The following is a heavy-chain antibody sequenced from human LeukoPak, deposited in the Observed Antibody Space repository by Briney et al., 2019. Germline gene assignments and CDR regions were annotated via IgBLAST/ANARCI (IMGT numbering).Heavy chain of an antibody. CDR2: IYYSGST. D-gene: IGHD3-22*01. V-gene: IGHV4-59*12. CDR1: GGSISSYY. J-gene: IGHJ4*02. CDR3: ARELASSGYYSTYYFDY. Sequence: SETLSLTCTVSGGSISSYYWSWIRQPPGKGLEWIGYIYYSGSTNYNPSLKSRVTISVDTSKNQFSLKLSSVTAADPAVYYCARELASSGYYSTYYFDYWGQGTLVTVSS.